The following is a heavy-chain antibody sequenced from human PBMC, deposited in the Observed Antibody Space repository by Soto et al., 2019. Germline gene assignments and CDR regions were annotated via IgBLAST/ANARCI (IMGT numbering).Heavy chain of an antibody. CDR1: GFTFSAYW. V-gene: IGHV3-7*01. CDR2: IKHDGSET. J-gene: IGHJ4*02. CDR3: ARDNGGNPD. D-gene: IGHD2-15*01. Sequence: PGGSLRLSCAASGFTFSAYWMTWVRLAPGRGLEWVANIKHDGSETIYVDSVKGRFIIFRDNPANSLYLQMNSLRAEDSAVYFCARDNGGNPDWGQGTLVTSPQ.